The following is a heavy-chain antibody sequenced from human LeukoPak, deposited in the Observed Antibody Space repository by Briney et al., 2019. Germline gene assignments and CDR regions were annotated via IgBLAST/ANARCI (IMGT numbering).Heavy chain of an antibody. CDR2: IWYDGSNK. CDR1: GFTFSTYG. V-gene: IGHV3-33*01. J-gene: IGHJ4*02. CDR3: ARDRISRFGGNSELDY. Sequence: PGGSLRLSCAASGFTFSTYGMHWVRQAPGKGLEWVAVIWYDGSNKYYADSVKGRFTISRDNSKNTLYLQMDSLRAEDTAVYYCARDRISRFGGNSELDYWGQGTLVTVSS. D-gene: IGHD4-23*01.